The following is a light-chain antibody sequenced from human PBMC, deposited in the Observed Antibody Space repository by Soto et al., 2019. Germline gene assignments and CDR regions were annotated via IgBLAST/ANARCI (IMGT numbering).Light chain of an antibody. Sequence: DIQLTQSPSFLSASVGDRVTITCRASQGISSYLAWYQQKPGKAPNLLIYAASTLQSGVPSRFSGSGSAAEFTLTISSLQPEDFSTYYCQQLNSYPTFGPGTKVDIK. J-gene: IGKJ3*01. CDR1: QGISSY. V-gene: IGKV1-9*01. CDR3: QQLNSYPT. CDR2: AAS.